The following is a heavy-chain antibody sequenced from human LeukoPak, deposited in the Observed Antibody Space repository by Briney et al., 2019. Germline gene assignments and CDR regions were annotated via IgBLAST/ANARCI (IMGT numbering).Heavy chain of an antibody. D-gene: IGHD7-27*01. V-gene: IGHV3-73*01. CDR2: VRSKADSYAT. Sequence: GGSLRLSCAASGFTFSASAMHCVRQASGKGRECVGRVRSKADSYATAYGASMKGRFTISRDDSKNTAYLQMNSLKTEDTAVYYCTRHMGNAATRFDYWGQGTLVTVSS. CDR1: GFTFSASA. J-gene: IGHJ4*02. CDR3: TRHMGNAATRFDY.